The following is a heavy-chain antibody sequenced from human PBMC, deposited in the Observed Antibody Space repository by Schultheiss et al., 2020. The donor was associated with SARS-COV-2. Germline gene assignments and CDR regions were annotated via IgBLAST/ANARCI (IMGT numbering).Heavy chain of an antibody. V-gene: IGHV4-61*02. CDR3: ARHRYYYDSSGYYYVRAFDI. D-gene: IGHD3-22*01. CDR2: IYTSGST. Sequence: SETLSLTCTVSGGSISSSSYYWGWIRQPAGKGLEWIGRIYTSGSTNYNPSLKSRVTISVDTSKNQFSLKLSSVTAADTAVYYCARHRYYYDSSGYYYVRAFDIWGQGTMVTVSS. J-gene: IGHJ3*02. CDR1: GGSISSSSYY.